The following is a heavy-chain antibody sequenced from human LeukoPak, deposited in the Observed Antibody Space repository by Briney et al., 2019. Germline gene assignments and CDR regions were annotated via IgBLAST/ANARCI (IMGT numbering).Heavy chain of an antibody. J-gene: IGHJ3*02. Sequence: SETLSLTCAVYGGSFSGHYWSWIRQPPGKGLEWIGEINHSGSTNYNPSLKSRVTISVDTSKNQFSLKLSSVTAADTAVYYCARAWWDDAFDIWGQGTMVTVSS. V-gene: IGHV4-34*01. D-gene: IGHD2-15*01. CDR1: GGSFSGHY. CDR2: INHSGST. CDR3: ARAWWDDAFDI.